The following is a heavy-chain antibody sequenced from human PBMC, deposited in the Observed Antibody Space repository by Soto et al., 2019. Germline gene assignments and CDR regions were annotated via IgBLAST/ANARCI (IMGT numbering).Heavy chain of an antibody. CDR2: ITYTGVST. CDR1: EFSFDDYA. Sequence: EAQLLESGGDLVQPGGSLRLSCAASEFSFDDYAMSWVRQAPGKGLEWVSSITYTGVSTYYADSVKGRFTISRDNSRDPLFLQINSLRAEDAAIYYCAKSSVWYPYFYSWGQGTLVTVSS. CDR3: AKSSVWYPYFYS. D-gene: IGHD6-13*01. J-gene: IGHJ4*02. V-gene: IGHV3-23*01.